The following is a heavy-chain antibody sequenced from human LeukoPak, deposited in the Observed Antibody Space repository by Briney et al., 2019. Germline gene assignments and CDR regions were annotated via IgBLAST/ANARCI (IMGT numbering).Heavy chain of an antibody. CDR1: GFTFRNYV. J-gene: IGHJ4*02. CDR2: IGLRSGST. Sequence: GGSLRLSCAASGFTFRNYVIHWVRQAPGKGLEWVSAIGLRSGSTYYADSVKGRFTISRDNSKNTVYLQMNSLRADDTAVYYCAKLGGYYDSSASRYFDYWGQGTLVTVSS. D-gene: IGHD3-22*01. CDR3: AKLGGYYDSSASRYFDY. V-gene: IGHV3-23*01.